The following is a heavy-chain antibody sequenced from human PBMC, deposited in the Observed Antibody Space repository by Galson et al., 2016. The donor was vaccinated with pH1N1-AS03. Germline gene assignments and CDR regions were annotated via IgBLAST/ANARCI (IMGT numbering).Heavy chain of an antibody. CDR1: GYTFSDYY. CDR2: INPSSGGT. CDR3: ARGGGSSFDY. J-gene: IGHJ4*02. D-gene: IGHD1-26*01. Sequence: SVKVSCKASGYTFSDYYMHWVRQAPGQELEWMGWINPSSGGTKYTQKFQGRVTMTRDTSISTAYMELSRLTSDDTAVYFCARGGGSSFDYWGQGTLVTVSS. V-gene: IGHV1-2*02.